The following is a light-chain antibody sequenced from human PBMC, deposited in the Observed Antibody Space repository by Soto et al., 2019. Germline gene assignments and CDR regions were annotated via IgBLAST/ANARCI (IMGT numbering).Light chain of an antibody. CDR2: GVS. Sequence: QSALTQPPSASGSPGQSVTISCTGTSSDVGGYNFVAWYQQHPGKAPKLMISGVSKRPSGVPDRFSGSKSGNTASLTVSGLQAEDEADYYCSSYAGSNIFVFGTGTKVTVL. V-gene: IGLV2-8*01. CDR1: SSDVGGYNF. CDR3: SSYAGSNIFV. J-gene: IGLJ1*01.